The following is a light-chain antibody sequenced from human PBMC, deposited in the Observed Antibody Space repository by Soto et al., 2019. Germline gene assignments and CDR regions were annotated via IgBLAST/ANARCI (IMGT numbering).Light chain of an antibody. CDR2: EVN. CDR1: NGDVGSYDL. J-gene: IGLJ1*01. V-gene: IGLV2-14*02. CDR3: NSQSSSGIRV. Sequence: QSALTQPASVSGSPGQSITISCTGTNGDVGSYDLVSWYQQYPGKAPKLIIYEVNKRPSGVSNRFSGAKSGYSASLTISGLQADDEADYYCNSQSSSGIRVFGTGTKVTVL.